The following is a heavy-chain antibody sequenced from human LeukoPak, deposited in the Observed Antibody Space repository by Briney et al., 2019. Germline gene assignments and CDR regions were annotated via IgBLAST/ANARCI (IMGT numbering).Heavy chain of an antibody. Sequence: PSETLSLTCTVSGGSISSYYWSWIRQPPGKGLEWIGEINHSGSTNYNPSLKSRVTISVDTSKNQFSLKLSSVTAADTAVYYCARVGIVVVPAAILPSVNWFDPWGQGTLVTVSS. V-gene: IGHV4-34*01. CDR2: INHSGST. J-gene: IGHJ5*02. CDR1: GGSISSYY. CDR3: ARVGIVVVPAAILPSVNWFDP. D-gene: IGHD2-2*02.